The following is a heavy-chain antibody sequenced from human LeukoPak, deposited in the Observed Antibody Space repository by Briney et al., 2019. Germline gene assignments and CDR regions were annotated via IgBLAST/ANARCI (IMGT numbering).Heavy chain of an antibody. Sequence: PSETLSLTCAVYGESFSGYYWSWIRQPPGKGVEWSGEINHSESTNYNPSLKSRVTISVDTSKNQFSLKLSSVTAADTAVYYCARAWRRQQLVMGGDYWGQGTLVTVSS. J-gene: IGHJ4*02. CDR3: ARAWRRQQLVMGGDY. V-gene: IGHV4-34*01. CDR1: GESFSGYY. D-gene: IGHD6-13*01. CDR2: INHSEST.